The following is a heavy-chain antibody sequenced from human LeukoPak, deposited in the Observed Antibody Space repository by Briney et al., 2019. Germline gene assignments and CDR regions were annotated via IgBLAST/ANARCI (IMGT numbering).Heavy chain of an antibody. CDR3: AKRSSGGDILTGYYMWGYFDY. CDR1: GFTFSGYS. D-gene: IGHD3-9*01. Sequence: GGSLRLSCAASGFTFSGYSMYWVRQAPGKGLEYVSAISSDGGSTYYADSVKGRFTISRDNSKNTLYLQMNSLRAEDTAVYYCAKRSSGGDILTGYYMWGYFDYWGQGTLVTVSS. J-gene: IGHJ4*02. CDR2: ISSDGGST. V-gene: IGHV3-64*02.